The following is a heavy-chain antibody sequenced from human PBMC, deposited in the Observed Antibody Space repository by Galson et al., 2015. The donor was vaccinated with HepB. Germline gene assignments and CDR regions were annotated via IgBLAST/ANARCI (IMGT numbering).Heavy chain of an antibody. CDR1: GFTFSSYW. D-gene: IGHD4-17*01. Sequence: SLRLSCAASGFTFSSYWMSWVRQAPGKGLEWVANIKQDGSEKYYVDSVKGRFTISRDNAKNSLYLQMNSLRAEDTAVYYCARGVLYGDYVEYFQHWGQGTLVTVSS. V-gene: IGHV3-7*03. CDR2: IKQDGSEK. J-gene: IGHJ1*01. CDR3: ARGVLYGDYVEYFQH.